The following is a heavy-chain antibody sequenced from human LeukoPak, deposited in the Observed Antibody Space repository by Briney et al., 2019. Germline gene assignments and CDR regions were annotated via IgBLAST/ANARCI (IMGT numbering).Heavy chain of an antibody. CDR3: ARHGIAVAPSV. CDR1: GGSISSYY. J-gene: IGHJ4*02. Sequence: SETLSLTCTVSGGSISSYYWSWIRQPPGKGLEWIGYIYYSGSTNYNPSLKSRVTISVDTSKNQFSLKLSSVTAADTAVYYCARHGIAVAPSVCGQGTLVTVSS. D-gene: IGHD6-19*01. V-gene: IGHV4-59*01. CDR2: IYYSGST.